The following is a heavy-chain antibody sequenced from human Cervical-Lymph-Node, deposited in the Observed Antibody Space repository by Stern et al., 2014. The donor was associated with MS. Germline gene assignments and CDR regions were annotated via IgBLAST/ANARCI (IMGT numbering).Heavy chain of an antibody. V-gene: IGHV4-31*03. J-gene: IGHJ4*02. CDR3: ARAPDYGDPGDY. D-gene: IGHD4-17*01. CDR1: GGSISSGGYY. CDR2: IYYSGRT. Sequence: QLQLQESGPGLVKPSQTLSLTCTVSGGSISSGGYYWSWIRQHPGKGLEWIGYIYYSGRTYSHPFLKSRVIISVDTSKNQFSLKLSAVTAADTAVYYCARAPDYGDPGDYWGQGTLVTVSS.